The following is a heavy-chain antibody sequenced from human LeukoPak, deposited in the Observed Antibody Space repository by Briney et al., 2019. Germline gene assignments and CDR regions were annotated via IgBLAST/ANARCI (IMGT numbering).Heavy chain of an antibody. D-gene: IGHD6-13*01. V-gene: IGHV3-30*18. CDR1: GFTFSSYG. CDR3: AKDRGSSWTGFFDY. J-gene: IGHJ4*02. Sequence: GGSLRLSCAASGFTFSSYGMHWVRQAPGKGLEWAAVISYDGSNKYYADSVKGRFTISRDNSKNTLYLQMNSLRAEDTAVYYCAKDRGSSWTGFFDYWGQGTLVTVSS. CDR2: ISYDGSNK.